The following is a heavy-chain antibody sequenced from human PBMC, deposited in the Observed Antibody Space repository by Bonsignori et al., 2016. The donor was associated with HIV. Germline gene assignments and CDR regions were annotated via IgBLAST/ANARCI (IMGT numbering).Heavy chain of an antibody. V-gene: IGHV4-34*01. J-gene: IGHJ6*03. Sequence: RQAPGKGLEWIGEINHSGSTNYNPSLKSRVTISVDTSKNQFSLKLSSVTAADTAVYYCARGIAVAGDYYYYYMDVWGKGTTVTVSS. CDR2: INHSGST. CDR3: ARGIAVAGDYYYYYMDV. D-gene: IGHD6-19*01.